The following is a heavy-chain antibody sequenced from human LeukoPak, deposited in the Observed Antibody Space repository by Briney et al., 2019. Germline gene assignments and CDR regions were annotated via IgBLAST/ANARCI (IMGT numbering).Heavy chain of an antibody. CDR3: ARVRIQLWLRAFDY. J-gene: IGHJ4*02. CDR2: IWYDGSNK. D-gene: IGHD5-18*01. CDR1: GFTFSSYG. Sequence: GGSLRLSCAASGFTFSSYGMHWVRQAPGKGLEWVAVIWYDGSNKYYADSVKGRFTISRDNSKNTLYLQMNSLRAEDTAVYYCARVRIQLWLRAFDYWGQGTLVTASS. V-gene: IGHV3-33*01.